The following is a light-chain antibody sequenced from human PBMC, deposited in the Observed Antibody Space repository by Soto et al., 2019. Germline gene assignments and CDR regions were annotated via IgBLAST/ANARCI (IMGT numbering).Light chain of an antibody. V-gene: IGLV2-11*01. CDR3: CSYAGSDTYV. CDR2: DVS. CDR1: SSDVGGYNF. Sequence: QSALTQPRSVSGSPGQSVTISCTGTSSDVGGYNFVSWYQQHPGKAPKLIIFDVSKRPSGVPDRFSASKSGNTASLTISGLQAEDEADYYCCSYAGSDTYVFATGTKVTVL. J-gene: IGLJ1*01.